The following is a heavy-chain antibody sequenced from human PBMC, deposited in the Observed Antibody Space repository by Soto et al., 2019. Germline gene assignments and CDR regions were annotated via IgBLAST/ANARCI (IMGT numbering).Heavy chain of an antibody. CDR2: IKYKGDS. D-gene: IGHD3-10*01. Sequence: QVQLQESGPGLVKPSETLSLTCTVSGGSITNYYCSWFRQPPGKGLEWIGYIKYKGDSAYNLSLKRRVTMSMDTSKTQFSLMLESVTATDTAVYYCARHGFGSLHGLVDFWGQGTTVIVSS. V-gene: IGHV4-59*08. CDR1: GGSITNYY. CDR3: ARHGFGSLHGLVDF. J-gene: IGHJ6*02.